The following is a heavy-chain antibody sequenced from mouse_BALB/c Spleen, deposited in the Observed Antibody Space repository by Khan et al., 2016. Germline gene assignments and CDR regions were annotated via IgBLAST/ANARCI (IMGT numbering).Heavy chain of an antibody. CDR3: ALITTATFAY. J-gene: IGHJ3*01. CDR2: IDPANGNT. D-gene: IGHD1-2*01. V-gene: IGHV14-3*02. CDR1: GFNIKDTY. Sequence: VRLQQSGAELVKPGASVKLSCTASGFNIKDTYMHWVKQRPEQGLEWIGRIDPANGNTKYDPKFQGKATITADTSSNTAYLQLSSLTSEDTAVYYCALITTATFAYWGQGTLVTVSA.